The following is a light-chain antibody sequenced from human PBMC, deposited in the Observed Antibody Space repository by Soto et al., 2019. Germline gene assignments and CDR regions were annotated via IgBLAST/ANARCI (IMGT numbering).Light chain of an antibody. CDR1: QSVTNY. V-gene: IGKV3-11*01. Sequence: EIFLTQSPDTLSLSPGERAMLSCRASQSVTNYIAWYQQRPGQAPRLLIYDASNRATGIPARFSGSGSGTDFTLTISSLEPEDFAVYYCQQRSNWPPITFGQGTRLENK. CDR2: DAS. J-gene: IGKJ5*01. CDR3: QQRSNWPPIT.